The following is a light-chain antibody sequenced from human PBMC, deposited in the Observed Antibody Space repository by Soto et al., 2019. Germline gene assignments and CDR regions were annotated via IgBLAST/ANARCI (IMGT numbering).Light chain of an antibody. CDR1: SRDVGSYSL. Sequence: QSVLTQPASVSGSPGQSITISCTGTSRDVGSYSLVSWYQQHPGKAPKLMIYEGSKRPSGVSDRFSGSKSGNTASLTISGLQAEDEADYYCCSYAGSSTYVFGIGTKLTVL. CDR3: CSYAGSSTYV. V-gene: IGLV2-23*01. CDR2: EGS. J-gene: IGLJ1*01.